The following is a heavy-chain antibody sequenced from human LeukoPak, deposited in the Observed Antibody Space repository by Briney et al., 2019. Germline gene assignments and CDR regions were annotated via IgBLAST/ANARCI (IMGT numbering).Heavy chain of an antibody. CDR2: ISSSSSYI. CDR1: GFRFSIYS. J-gene: IGHJ4*02. Sequence: GGSLRLSCAASGFRFSIYSMNWVRHAPGKGLEWISSISSSSSYIYYADSVKGRFTIFRDNAKNSLYLQMNSLRAEDTAVYYCAREGAAGYYFDYWGQGTLVTVSS. V-gene: IGHV3-21*01. D-gene: IGHD6-13*01. CDR3: AREGAAGYYFDY.